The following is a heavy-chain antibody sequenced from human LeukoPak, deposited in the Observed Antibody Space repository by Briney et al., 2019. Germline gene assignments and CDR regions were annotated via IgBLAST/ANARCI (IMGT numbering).Heavy chain of an antibody. Sequence: GGSLRLSCAAPGFTFCDYWMHWVRQAPGKGLVWVSRIISDGSSASYADSVKGRFTMSRDNAKNTLHLQMNSLRVENTAVYYCVRDSNYHPDCWGQGTLVTVSS. D-gene: IGHD4-11*01. CDR3: VRDSNYHPDC. V-gene: IGHV3-74*01. CDR1: GFTFCDYW. CDR2: IISDGSSA. J-gene: IGHJ4*02.